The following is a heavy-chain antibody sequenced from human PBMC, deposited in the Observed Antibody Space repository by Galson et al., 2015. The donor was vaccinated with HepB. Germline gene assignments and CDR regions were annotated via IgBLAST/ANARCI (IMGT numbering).Heavy chain of an antibody. CDR1: GFTFSSYS. CDR3: APLTSRRDGYNVDY. D-gene: IGHD5-24*01. V-gene: IGHV3-48*01. J-gene: IGHJ4*02. CDR2: ITPTGTTT. Sequence: SLRLSCAASGFTFSSYSMNWVRLAPGKGLEWISYITPTGTTTHYADSVKGRFTISRDNARNSLHLQMNSLRAEDTAVYYCAPLTSRRDGYNVDYWGQGTLFTVSS.